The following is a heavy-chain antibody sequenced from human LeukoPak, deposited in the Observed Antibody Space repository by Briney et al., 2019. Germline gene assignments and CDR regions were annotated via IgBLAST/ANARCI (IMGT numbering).Heavy chain of an antibody. Sequence: PSETLSLTCTVSGGSISSYYWSWIRQPPGKGLEWIGYIYHTGSTNYNPSLKSRLSISIDTSKNQFSLKLSSVTTADTAAYYCARRGHDFWSGYFDFWGQGTLVTVSS. CDR2: IYHTGST. D-gene: IGHD3-3*01. CDR3: ARRGHDFWSGYFDF. CDR1: GGSISSYY. J-gene: IGHJ4*02. V-gene: IGHV4-59*01.